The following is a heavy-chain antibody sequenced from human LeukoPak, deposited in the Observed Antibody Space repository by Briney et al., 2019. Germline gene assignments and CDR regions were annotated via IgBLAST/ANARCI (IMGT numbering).Heavy chain of an antibody. Sequence: GASVKVSCKVSGYTLTELSMHWVRQAPGKGLEWMGGFDPEDGETIYAQKFQGRVTMTEDTSTDTAYMELSSLRSEDTAVYHCATGYCGGDCYSAFDYWGQGTLVTVSS. D-gene: IGHD2-21*01. CDR3: ATGYCGGDCYSAFDY. V-gene: IGHV1-24*01. CDR1: GYTLTELS. CDR2: FDPEDGET. J-gene: IGHJ4*02.